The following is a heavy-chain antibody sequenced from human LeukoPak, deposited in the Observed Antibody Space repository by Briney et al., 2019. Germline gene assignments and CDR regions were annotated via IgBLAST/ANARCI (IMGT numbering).Heavy chain of an antibody. CDR3: ARDAEQQKDAFDI. D-gene: IGHD6-13*01. CDR2: ISGSGGNT. Sequence: GGSLRLSCAASGFTFSSYAMSWVRQAPGTGLEWVSVISGSGGNTYYADSVRGRFTISRDNSENTLYLQMNSLRAEDTAVYYCARDAEQQKDAFDIWGQGTMVTVSS. V-gene: IGHV3-23*01. J-gene: IGHJ3*02. CDR1: GFTFSSYA.